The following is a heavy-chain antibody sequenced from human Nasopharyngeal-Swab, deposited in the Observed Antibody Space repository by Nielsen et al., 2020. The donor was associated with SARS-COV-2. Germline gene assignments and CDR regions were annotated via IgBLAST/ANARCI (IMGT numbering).Heavy chain of an antibody. V-gene: IGHV3-23*01. CDR3: AKGTLGFCRGGSCYPLDS. Sequence: GESLKISCAASGFIFTNFWMTWVRQAPGKGLELVSVITADGAATAYVDSVKGRFTISRDNSKNTLYLQMNSLRAEDTALYYCAKGTLGFCRGGSCYPLDSWGQGTLVTVSS. CDR1: GFIFTNFW. CDR2: ITADGAAT. D-gene: IGHD2-15*01. J-gene: IGHJ4*02.